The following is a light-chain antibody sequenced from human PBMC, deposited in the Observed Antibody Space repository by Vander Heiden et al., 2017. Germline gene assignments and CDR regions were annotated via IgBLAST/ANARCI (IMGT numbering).Light chain of an antibody. V-gene: IGLV2-14*01. CDR1: SSDVGGYNY. J-gene: IGLJ1*01. CDR2: EVS. Sequence: QSPLPQPASVSGSPGQSITISCTGTSSDVGGYNYVSSYQQHPGKAPKLMIYEVSNRPSGVSNRLSGSKSGNTASLTISGLQAEDEADYYCSSYTSSSTHYVFGTGTKVTVL. CDR3: SSYTSSSTHYV.